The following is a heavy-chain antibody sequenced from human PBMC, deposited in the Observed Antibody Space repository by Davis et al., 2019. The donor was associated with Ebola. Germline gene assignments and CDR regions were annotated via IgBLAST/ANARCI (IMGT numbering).Heavy chain of an antibody. CDR3: ARQPYSSSWYNYYGMDV. J-gene: IGHJ6*02. CDR1: GGSFSGYY. Sequence: SETLSLTCAVYGGSFSGYYWSWIRQPPGKGLEWIGYIYYSGSTNYNPSLKSRVTISVDTSKNQFSLKLSSVTAADTAVYYCARQPYSSSWYNYYGMDVWGQGTTVTVSS. D-gene: IGHD6-13*01. CDR2: IYYSGST. V-gene: IGHV4-59*08.